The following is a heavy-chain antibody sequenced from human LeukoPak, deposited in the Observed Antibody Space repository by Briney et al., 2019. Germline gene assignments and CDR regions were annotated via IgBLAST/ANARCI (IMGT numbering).Heavy chain of an antibody. J-gene: IGHJ4*02. D-gene: IGHD5-24*01. V-gene: IGHV4-39*01. CDR1: GGSISSSSYY. CDR2: TYYSGST. CDR3: ARPAGPYGYYYFDF. Sequence: SETLSLTCTVSGGSISSSSYYWGWIRQPPGKGLEWIGTTYYSGSTFYNPSLKSRVTISVDTPKNQFSLKLSSVTAADTAVYHCARPAGPYGYYYFDFWGQGTLVTVSS.